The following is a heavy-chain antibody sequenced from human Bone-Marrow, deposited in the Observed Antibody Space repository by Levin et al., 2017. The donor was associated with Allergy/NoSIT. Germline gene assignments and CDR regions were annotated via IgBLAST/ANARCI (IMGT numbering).Heavy chain of an antibody. V-gene: IGHV4-31*03. D-gene: IGHD6-25*01. J-gene: IGHJ4*02. Sequence: SETLSLTCTVPGAPISSGGYYWTWVRQRPGKALEWIGSIHYGGTTYYHPSLRIRVSISVDTSQNHFSLTFGAVTAEDTAVYYCAREKSGRRRSGYLDFWGQGTLVTVSS. CDR2: IHYGGTT. CDR1: GAPISSGGYY. CDR3: AREKSGRRRSGYLDF.